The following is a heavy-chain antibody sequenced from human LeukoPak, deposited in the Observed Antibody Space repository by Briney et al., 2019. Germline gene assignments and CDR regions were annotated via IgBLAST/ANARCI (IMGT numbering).Heavy chain of an antibody. CDR1: GGSISSGGYS. CDR2: IYHSGST. CDR3: ARGLGPYYYYGMDV. D-gene: IGHD2-21*01. J-gene: IGHJ6*02. Sequence: PPQTLSLTCAVSGGSISSGGYSWSWIRQPPGKGLEWIGYIYHSGSTYYNPSLKSRVTISVDRSKNQFSLKLSSVTAADTAVYYCARGLGPYYYYGMDVWGQGTTVTVSS. V-gene: IGHV4-30-2*01.